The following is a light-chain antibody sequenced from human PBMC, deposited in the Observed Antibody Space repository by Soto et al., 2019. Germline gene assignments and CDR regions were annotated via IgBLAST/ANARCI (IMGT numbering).Light chain of an antibody. V-gene: IGKV3D-20*02. J-gene: IGKJ3*01. Sequence: EIVLTQSPGTLSLSPGERATLSCRASQSVSNNYLAWYQQKPGQAPRLLIYGASNRATGIPDRFSGSGSGKEFTLTISSLQSEDFAVYYCQQRSNWPLTFGPGTKVDIK. CDR3: QQRSNWPLT. CDR2: GAS. CDR1: QSVSNNY.